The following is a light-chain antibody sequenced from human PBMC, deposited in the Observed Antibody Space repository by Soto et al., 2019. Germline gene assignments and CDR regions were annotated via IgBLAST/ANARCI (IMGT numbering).Light chain of an antibody. V-gene: IGLV2-14*01. CDR3: NSYTSTKTYV. J-gene: IGLJ1*01. Sequence: SALTQPASVSGSPGQSITISCTGTSSDIGDYNYVSWFQQHPGRAPKLLIFEVTNRPSGVSNRFSGSKSGYTASLTISGLQTEDEADYYCNSYTSTKTYVFGTGTKVTVL. CDR2: EVT. CDR1: SSDIGDYNY.